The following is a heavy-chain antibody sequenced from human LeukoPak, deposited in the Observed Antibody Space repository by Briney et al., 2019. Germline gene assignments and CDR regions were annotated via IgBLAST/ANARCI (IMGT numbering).Heavy chain of an antibody. V-gene: IGHV3-33*01. CDR2: IWYDGSNK. Sequence: GGSLRLSCAASGFTFSSYGMHWVRQAPGKGLEWVALIWYDGSNKYYTDSVKGRLTISRDSSKNTLYLQMNSLRAEDTAIYYCAREGPRGNSQFDYWGQGTLVTVSS. CDR3: AREGPRGNSQFDY. CDR1: GFTFSSYG. J-gene: IGHJ4*02. D-gene: IGHD2/OR15-2a*01.